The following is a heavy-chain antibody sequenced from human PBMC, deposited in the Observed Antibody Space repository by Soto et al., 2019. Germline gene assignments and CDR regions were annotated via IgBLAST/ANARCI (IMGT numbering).Heavy chain of an antibody. D-gene: IGHD1-7*01. V-gene: IGHV1-69*13. CDR2: IIPIFGTA. CDR3: ARGQQESNWNYVHFFWY. CDR1: GGTFSSYA. J-gene: IGHJ4*02. Sequence: ASVKVSCKASGGTFSSYAISWVRQAPGQGLEWMGGIIPIFGTANYAQKFQGRVTITADESTSTAYMELSSLRSEDTAVYYCARGQQESNWNYVHFFWYWGQGTLVTVSS.